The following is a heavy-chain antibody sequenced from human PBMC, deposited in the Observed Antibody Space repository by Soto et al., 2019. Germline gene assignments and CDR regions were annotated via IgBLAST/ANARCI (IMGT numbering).Heavy chain of an antibody. CDR3: ARAGSSGYFGGYYYYGMDV. J-gene: IGHJ6*02. D-gene: IGHD3-22*01. V-gene: IGHV4-34*01. Sequence: PSETLSLTCAVYGGSFSGYYWSWIRQPPGKGLEWIGEINHSGSTNYNPSLKSRVTISLDTSKNQFSLKLSSVTAPDAAVYYCARAGSSGYFGGYYYYGMDVWGRGTTVTVSS. CDR2: INHSGST. CDR1: GGSFSGYY.